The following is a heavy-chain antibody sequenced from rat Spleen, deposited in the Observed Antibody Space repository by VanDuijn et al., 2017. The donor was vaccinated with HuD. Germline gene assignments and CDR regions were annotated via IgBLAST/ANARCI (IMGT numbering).Heavy chain of an antibody. CDR3: ATQSIIRVPLFDY. CDR2: ILYDGSST. D-gene: IGHD4-3*01. CDR1: GFTFSDYA. V-gene: IGHV5-7*01. J-gene: IGHJ2*01. Sequence: EVQLVETGGGSVQPGGSLKLSCVASGFTFSDYAMAWVRQAPKKGLEWVATILYDGSSTYYRDSVKGRFTISRDNAKSTLYLQMDSLRSEDTATYYCATQSIIRVPLFDYWGQGVMVTVSS.